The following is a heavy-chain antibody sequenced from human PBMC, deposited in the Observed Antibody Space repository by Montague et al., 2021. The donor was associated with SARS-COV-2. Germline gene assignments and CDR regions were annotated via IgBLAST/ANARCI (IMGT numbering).Heavy chain of an antibody. CDR3: ARAAVRGVIEHIYGMDV. J-gene: IGHJ6*02. Sequence: SLRLPCAASGFTFSSYSMNWVRQAPGKGLEWVSSINSSSSYIYYADSVKGRFTISRDNAKNSLYLQMNSLRAEDTAVYYCARAAVRGVIEHIYGMDVWGQGTTVTVSS. V-gene: IGHV3-21*01. CDR1: GFTFSSYS. D-gene: IGHD3-10*01. CDR2: INSSSSYI.